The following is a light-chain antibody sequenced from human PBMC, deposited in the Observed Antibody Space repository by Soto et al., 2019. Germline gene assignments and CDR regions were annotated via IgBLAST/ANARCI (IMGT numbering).Light chain of an antibody. Sequence: DIVMTQSPDSLAVSLGERATINCKSSQSVLSSSNNKNYLAWYQQKAGQPPKLLIYWASTRESGVPDRFSGSGSGTDFTLTISSLQAEDVALYYCQQYYSKHLTFGGGTRLEI. J-gene: IGKJ4*01. CDR2: WAS. CDR3: QQYYSKHLT. CDR1: QSVLSSSNNKNY. V-gene: IGKV4-1*01.